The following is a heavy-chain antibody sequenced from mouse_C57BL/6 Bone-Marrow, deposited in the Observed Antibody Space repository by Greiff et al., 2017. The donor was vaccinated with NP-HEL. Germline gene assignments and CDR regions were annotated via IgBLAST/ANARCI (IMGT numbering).Heavy chain of an antibody. CDR3: AKNYSGNPFDY. D-gene: IGHD1-1*01. J-gene: IGHJ2*01. CDR2: INPSTGGT. V-gene: IGHV1-42*01. CDR1: GYSFTGYY. Sequence: VQLQQSGPELVKPGASVKISCKASGYSFTGYYMNWVKQSPEKSLEWIGEINPSTGGTTYNQKFKAKATLTVDKSSSTAYMQLKSLTSEDSAVYYCAKNYSGNPFDYWGQGTTLTVSS.